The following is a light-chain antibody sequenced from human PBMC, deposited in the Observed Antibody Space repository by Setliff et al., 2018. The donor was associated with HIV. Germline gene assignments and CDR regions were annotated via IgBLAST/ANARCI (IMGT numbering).Light chain of an antibody. CDR3: ASHRDTNTLEV. Sequence: QSALTQPASVSGSPGQSITISCTGTSSDIGAYNYVYWYQQHPGKAPKLIIFSVTYRPSGVSDRFSGSKSGNTASLTIAGLQPEDEADYYCASHRDTNTLEVFGTGTKGTVL. J-gene: IGLJ1*01. CDR1: SSDIGAYNY. CDR2: SVT. V-gene: IGLV2-14*03.